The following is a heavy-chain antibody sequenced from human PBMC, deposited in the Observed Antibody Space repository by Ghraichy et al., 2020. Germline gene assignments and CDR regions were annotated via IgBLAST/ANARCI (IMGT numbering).Heavy chain of an antibody. Sequence: GGSLRLSCAASGFTFSSYGMHWVRQAPGKGLEWVAVISYDGSNKYYADSVKGRFTISRDNSKNTLYLQMNSLRAEDTAVYYCAKALRGRITMIDWGQGTLVTVSS. D-gene: IGHD3-22*01. CDR3: AKALRGRITMID. J-gene: IGHJ4*02. CDR2: ISYDGSNK. V-gene: IGHV3-30*18. CDR1: GFTFSSYG.